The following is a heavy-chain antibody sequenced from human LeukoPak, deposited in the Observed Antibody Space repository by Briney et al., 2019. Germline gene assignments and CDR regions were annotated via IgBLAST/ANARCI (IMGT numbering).Heavy chain of an antibody. V-gene: IGHV3-23*01. CDR2: ISGSGGSP. D-gene: IGHD4-17*01. Sequence: GGSLRLSCAASGFTFSSYAMSWVRQAPGKGLEWVAGISGSGGSPYYADSVKGRFTISRDNSKNSLYLQMNSLRTEDTALYYCAKDISDPDSDGDYGGYAFDIWGQGTMVTVSS. CDR3: AKDISDPDSDGDYGGYAFDI. CDR1: GFTFSSYA. J-gene: IGHJ3*02.